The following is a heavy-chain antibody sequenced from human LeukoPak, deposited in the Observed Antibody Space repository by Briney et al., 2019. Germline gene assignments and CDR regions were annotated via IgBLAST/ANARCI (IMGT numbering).Heavy chain of an antibody. V-gene: IGHV3-33*01. J-gene: IGHJ4*02. CDR2: IWDDESNK. CDR3: ARDASGHYFDY. Sequence: PRGCLRPSCAPARFSLSTNGMHWVSQAPGKGLEWVAVIWDDESNKNYAESVKGRFTISKENSKSRLYLQLNSMRAEDTAVYYCARDASGHYFDYWGQGTLVTVSS. D-gene: IGHD1-26*01. CDR1: RFSLSTNG.